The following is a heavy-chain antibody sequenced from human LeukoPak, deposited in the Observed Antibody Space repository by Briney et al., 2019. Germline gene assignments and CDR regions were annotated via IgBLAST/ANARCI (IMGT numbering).Heavy chain of an antibody. CDR1: GFTFSSYA. V-gene: IGHV3-30-3*01. Sequence: GGSLRLSCAASGFTFSSYAMHWVRQAPGKGLEWVAVISYDGSNKYYADSVKGRFTIPRDNSKNTLYLQMNSLRAEDTAVYYCARDSDVIVVVTAPDYWGQGTLVTVSS. J-gene: IGHJ4*02. CDR3: ARDSDVIVVVTAPDY. CDR2: ISYDGSNK. D-gene: IGHD2-21*02.